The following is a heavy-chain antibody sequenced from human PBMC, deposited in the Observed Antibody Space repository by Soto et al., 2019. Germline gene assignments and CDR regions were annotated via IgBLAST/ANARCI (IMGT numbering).Heavy chain of an antibody. Sequence: QVQLQESGPGLVKPSQTLSLTCTVSGGSISSGGYFWSWIRQHPGKGLEWIGYIYYSGSTYYNPSLKSRVTISEDTSKNQFSLKLSSVTAADTAVYYCARGQGAQHPFDYWGQGALVTVSS. J-gene: IGHJ4*02. CDR2: IYYSGST. CDR1: GGSISSGGYF. CDR3: ARGQGAQHPFDY. V-gene: IGHV4-31*03. D-gene: IGHD6-13*01.